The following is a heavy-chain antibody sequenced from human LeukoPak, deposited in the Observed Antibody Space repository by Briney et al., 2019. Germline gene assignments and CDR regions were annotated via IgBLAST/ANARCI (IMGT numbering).Heavy chain of an antibody. CDR2: ISSSSSYI. Sequence: GGSLRLSCAASGFTFSSYGMHWVRQAPGKGLEWVSSISSSSSYIYYADSVKGRFTISRDNAKNSLYLQMNSLRAEDTAVYYCARASIVVVPAAIQYYYGMDVWGQGTTVTVSS. J-gene: IGHJ6*02. CDR1: GFTFSSYG. CDR3: ARASIVVVPAAIQYYYGMDV. V-gene: IGHV3-21*01. D-gene: IGHD2-2*02.